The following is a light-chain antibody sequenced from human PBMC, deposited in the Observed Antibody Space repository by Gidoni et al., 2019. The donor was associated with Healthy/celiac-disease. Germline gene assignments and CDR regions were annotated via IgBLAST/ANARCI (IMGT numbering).Light chain of an antibody. CDR2: GAS. CDR3: QQYGSSLGLT. Sequence: EIVLTQSPGTLSLSPGERATLSCRASQSVSRSYLAWYQQKPGQAPRLLIYGASSRATGIPDRFSGSGSGTDFTLTISRLEPEDFAVYYCQQYGSSLGLTFGGGTKVEIK. J-gene: IGKJ4*01. CDR1: QSVSRSY. V-gene: IGKV3-20*01.